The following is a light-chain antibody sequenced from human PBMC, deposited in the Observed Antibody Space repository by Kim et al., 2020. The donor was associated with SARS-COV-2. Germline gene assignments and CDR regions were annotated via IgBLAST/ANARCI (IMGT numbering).Light chain of an antibody. Sequence: SAAVGDRVTITCRESQGISSALAWYQQKPGKAPKLVIYGASNLESAVPSRFSGSGSGTEFTLTITSLQPDDVATYYCQQYSIYWTFGQGTKVDIK. CDR3: QQYSIYWT. CDR2: GAS. J-gene: IGKJ1*01. CDR1: QGISSA. V-gene: IGKV1-13*02.